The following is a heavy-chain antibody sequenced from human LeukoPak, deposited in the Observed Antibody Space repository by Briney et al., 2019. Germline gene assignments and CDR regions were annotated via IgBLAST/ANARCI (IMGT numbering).Heavy chain of an antibody. CDR2: IYSSGSP. CDR1: GGSMNNYY. Sequence: PSETLSLTCNVSGGSMNNYYWGWIRQSAGEGLEWIGRIYSSGSPNYNPSLKSRVTMSINPSMNRFSLRLTSVTAADTAVYYCARWTTGLDPWGQGTLVTVSS. V-gene: IGHV4-4*07. J-gene: IGHJ5*02. D-gene: IGHD2-8*02. CDR3: ARWTTGLDP.